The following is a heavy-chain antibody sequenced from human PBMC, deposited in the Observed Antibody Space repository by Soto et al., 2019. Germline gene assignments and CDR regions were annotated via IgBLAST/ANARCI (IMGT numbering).Heavy chain of an antibody. V-gene: IGHV1-18*01. D-gene: IGHD2-15*01. CDR1: GYTFSTFG. J-gene: IGHJ2*01. Sequence: QVQVVQSGAEVKKPGASVKVACKASGYTFSTFGMSWVRQAPGQGLEWMGWISVEKGDTNSARKFQDRATMTTDTSTGTAYMERRSLTSADTAVYYCARCYCSVGSCFTCWHFDLWGRGTLVTVSS. CDR3: ARCYCSVGSCFTCWHFDL. CDR2: ISVEKGDT.